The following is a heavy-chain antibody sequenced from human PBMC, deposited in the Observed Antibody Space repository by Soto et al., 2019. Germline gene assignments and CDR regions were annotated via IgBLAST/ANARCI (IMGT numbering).Heavy chain of an antibody. V-gene: IGHV3-23*01. CDR2: SSATGAGT. Sequence: EVQLLESGGGLVQPGGSLRLSCAASGFTFSSYGMTWVRQAPGKGLEWVSFSSATGAGTYYADSVKGRFTISRDNSKNTLELQMTGLRADDTAVYYCAKDRRAGGNYGFYSDFWGQGALVIVSS. J-gene: IGHJ4*02. D-gene: IGHD1-7*01. CDR1: GFTFSSYG. CDR3: AKDRRAGGNYGFYSDF.